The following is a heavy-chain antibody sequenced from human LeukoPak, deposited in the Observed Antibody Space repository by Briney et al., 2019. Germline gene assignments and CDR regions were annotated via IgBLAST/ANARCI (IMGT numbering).Heavy chain of an antibody. D-gene: IGHD3-22*01. J-gene: IGHJ3*02. CDR2: INWNGGST. Sequence: PGGSLRLSCAASGFTFDDYGMSWVRQAPGKGLEWVSGINWNGGSTGYADSVKGRFTISRDNAKNSLYLQMNSLRAEDTALYHCARPMYYYDSSGYYSGAFDIWGQGTMVTVSS. CDR1: GFTFDDYG. V-gene: IGHV3-20*01. CDR3: ARPMYYYDSSGYYSGAFDI.